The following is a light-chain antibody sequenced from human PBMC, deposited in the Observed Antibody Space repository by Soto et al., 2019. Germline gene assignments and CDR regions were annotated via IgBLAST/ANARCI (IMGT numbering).Light chain of an antibody. V-gene: IGKV3D-15*01. CDR2: DIF. CDR3: QQYNSWPLT. J-gene: IGKJ4*01. CDR1: QTVNSD. Sequence: TQSPCTLSLSPGETATLSCRASQTVNSDLAWYQQKPGQYPRLVIYDIFTRATGVPTRISGSGSGTEFTLTISSLQPEDFAVYYCQQYNSWPLTFGGGTKVDIK.